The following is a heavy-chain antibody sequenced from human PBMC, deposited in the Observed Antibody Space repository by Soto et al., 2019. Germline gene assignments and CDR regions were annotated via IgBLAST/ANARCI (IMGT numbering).Heavy chain of an antibody. CDR3: AGASSTWAFFDY. Sequence: GGSLRLSCAASRFTFRGNSMNWVRQAPGKGLEWLAYISSSGRTIYYSDSVKGRFTISRDNARNSLHLEMNSLRDEDTAVYFCAGASSTWAFFDYWGQGTLVTVSS. V-gene: IGHV3-48*02. D-gene: IGHD6-13*01. CDR1: RFTFRGNS. J-gene: IGHJ4*02. CDR2: ISSSGRTI.